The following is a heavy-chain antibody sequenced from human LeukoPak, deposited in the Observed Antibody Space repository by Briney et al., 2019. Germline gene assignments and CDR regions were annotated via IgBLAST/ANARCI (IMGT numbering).Heavy chain of an antibody. V-gene: IGHV4-34*01. CDR3: ARARYYDTSTFLNWYFDL. D-gene: IGHD3-9*01. CDR1: GGSFSGYY. CDR2: INHSGST. J-gene: IGHJ2*01. Sequence: SETLSLTCAVYGGSFSGYYWSWIRQPPGKGLEWIGEINHSGSTNYNPSLKSRVTISVDTSKNQFSLKLSSVTAADTAVYYCARARYYDTSTFLNWYFDLWGRGTLVTVSS.